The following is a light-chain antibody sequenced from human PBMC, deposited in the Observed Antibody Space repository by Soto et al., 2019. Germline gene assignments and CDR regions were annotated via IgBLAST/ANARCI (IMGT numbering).Light chain of an antibody. CDR3: QQYNNWALT. CDR1: QSVNSN. Sequence: EIAMTQSPATLSVSPGERATLSCRASQSVNSNLAWYQQKPGQAPRLLIYGASTRATGIPARVSGSGSGTDFTVTLSSLQSEDFAVYYCQQYNNWALTFGGGTKVEIK. V-gene: IGKV3-15*01. J-gene: IGKJ4*01. CDR2: GAS.